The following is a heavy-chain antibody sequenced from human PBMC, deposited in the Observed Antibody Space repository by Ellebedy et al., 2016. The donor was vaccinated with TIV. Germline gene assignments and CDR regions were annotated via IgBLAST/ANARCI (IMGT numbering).Heavy chain of an antibody. Sequence: MPSETLSLTCTVSGGSISSGESYRSWIRQPPGKGLEWIGYIYYSGSTYYNPSLKSRVTISIDTSKNQFSLKLSSVTAADTAVYYCAREGGPTVTTNFWGQGTLVTVSS. D-gene: IGHD4-11*01. CDR3: AREGGPTVTTNF. V-gene: IGHV4-30-4*01. CDR2: IYYSGST. J-gene: IGHJ4*02. CDR1: GGSISSGESY.